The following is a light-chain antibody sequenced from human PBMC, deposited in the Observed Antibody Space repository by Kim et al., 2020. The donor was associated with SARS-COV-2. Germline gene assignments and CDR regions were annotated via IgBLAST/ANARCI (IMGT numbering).Light chain of an antibody. J-gene: IGKJ2*01. CDR3: QHYINRGA. CDR2: DAS. V-gene: IGKV3-15*01. CDR1: QYDHTN. Sequence: LAGFPARHATLSCQAGQYDHTNLAWYQQRPGQAPRLLIYDASAKATGIPARCSGSGSGTEFTLTISRLQSEDFAVYYCQHYINRGAFGEGTKLEI.